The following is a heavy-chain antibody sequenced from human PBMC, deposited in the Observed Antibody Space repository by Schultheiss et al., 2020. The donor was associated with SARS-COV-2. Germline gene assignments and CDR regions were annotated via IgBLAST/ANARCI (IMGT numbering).Heavy chain of an antibody. D-gene: IGHD1-26*01. J-gene: IGHJ6*02. Sequence: GESLKISCAASGFTFSSYSMNWVRQAPGKGLEWVSYISSSSSTIYYADSVKGRFTISRDNAKNSLYLQMNSLRAEDTAVYYCARGNSGSYEGSNSHYYGMDVWGQGTTVTVSS. V-gene: IGHV3-48*01. CDR1: GFTFSSYS. CDR3: ARGNSGSYEGSNSHYYGMDV. CDR2: ISSSSSTI.